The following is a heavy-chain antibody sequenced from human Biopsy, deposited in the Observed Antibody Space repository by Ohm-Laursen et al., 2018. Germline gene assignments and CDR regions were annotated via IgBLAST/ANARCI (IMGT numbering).Heavy chain of an antibody. Sequence: SLRLSCTASGFTVSSTYMSWVRQAPGKGLEWVSVIYTGGSTFYADSVKGRFTISRDKSKNTLYLQMNNLTAEDTAVYYCCCRSPFGVVIRSNKYYYYGMDVWGQGTTVTVSS. V-gene: IGHV3-53*01. CDR3: CCRSPFGVVIRSNKYYYYGMDV. CDR2: IYTGGST. D-gene: IGHD3-3*01. J-gene: IGHJ6*02. CDR1: GFTVSSTY.